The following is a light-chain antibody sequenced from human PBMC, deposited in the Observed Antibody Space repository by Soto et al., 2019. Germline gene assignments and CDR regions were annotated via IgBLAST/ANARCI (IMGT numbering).Light chain of an antibody. V-gene: IGLV2-23*03. Sequence: QSALTQPASVSGSPGQSITISCTGTSGDVGTYKLVSWYQHHPGKVPRLMIYVGTKRPSGVSDRFSGSKSGNTASLTISGLQAEDEADYYCCSYAGSSTFVVFGGGTKVTVL. CDR3: CSYAGSSTFVV. CDR2: VGT. J-gene: IGLJ2*01. CDR1: SGDVGTYKL.